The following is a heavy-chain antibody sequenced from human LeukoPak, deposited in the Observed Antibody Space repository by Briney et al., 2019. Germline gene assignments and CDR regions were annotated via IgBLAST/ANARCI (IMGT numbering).Heavy chain of an antibody. CDR3: ARRRYYDSTGYLD. Sequence: PSETLSLTCTISGDSISSSSYYWGWIRQPPGKGQEWIGDIYYRGSTYYSPSLKSRVSISIDTSNNQFSLTLNSVTAADTALYFCARRRYYDSTGYLDWGQGTLVTVSS. CDR2: IYYRGST. J-gene: IGHJ1*01. CDR1: GDSISSSSYY. V-gene: IGHV4-39*01. D-gene: IGHD3-22*01.